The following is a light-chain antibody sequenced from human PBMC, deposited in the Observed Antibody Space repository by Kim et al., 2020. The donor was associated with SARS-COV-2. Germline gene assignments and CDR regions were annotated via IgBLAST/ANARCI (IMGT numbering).Light chain of an antibody. CDR3: QQYYSTPPS. V-gene: IGKV4-1*01. CDR1: KTVLYNSNNKNY. CDR2: WAS. J-gene: IGKJ2*03. Sequence: RATLNCKYSKTVLYNSNNKNYLAWYQQKPGQAPKLLIYWASIRESGVSDRFSGSGSETDFTLTISSLQAEDVAVYYCQQYYSTPPSFGQGTKLEI.